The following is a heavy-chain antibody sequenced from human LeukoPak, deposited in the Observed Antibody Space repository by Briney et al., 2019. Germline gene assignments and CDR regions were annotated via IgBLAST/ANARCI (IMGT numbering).Heavy chain of an antibody. J-gene: IGHJ4*02. CDR2: ISSSGSTI. Sequence: GGSLRLSCAASGFTFSDYYMTWIRQAPGKGLEWVSKISSSGSTIYYADSVEGRFTISRDNAKNSLYLQMNSLRAEDTAVYYCARQREMTTIFTALGYWGQGTLVTVSS. V-gene: IGHV3-11*01. CDR1: GFTFSDYY. D-gene: IGHD5-24*01. CDR3: ARQREMTTIFTALGY.